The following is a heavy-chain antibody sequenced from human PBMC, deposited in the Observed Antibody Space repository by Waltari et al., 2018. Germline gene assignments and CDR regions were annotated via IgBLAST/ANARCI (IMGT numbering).Heavy chain of an antibody. CDR2: ISGSGGST. CDR1: GFIFSSYA. Sequence: EVQLVESGGGLVQPGGSLRLSCAASGFIFSSYAMSWVRQAPGKGLEWVSAISGSGGSTYYADSVKGRFTISRDNSKNTPYLQMNSLRAEDTAVYYCAKGVTIHSNYDDWGQGTLVTVSS. CDR3: AKGVTIHSNYDD. V-gene: IGHV3-23*04. D-gene: IGHD4-4*01. J-gene: IGHJ4*02.